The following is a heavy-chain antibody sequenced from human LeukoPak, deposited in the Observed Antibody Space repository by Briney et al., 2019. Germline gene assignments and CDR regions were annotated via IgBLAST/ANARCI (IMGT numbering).Heavy chain of an antibody. CDR3: ATGTTTMIRGVYYYYYGTDV. D-gene: IGHD3-10*01. V-gene: IGHV1-18*01. J-gene: IGHJ6*02. CDR2: ISGYNGNT. Sequence: ASVKVSCKAFGYTFTSYGISWMRQAPGQGLEWMGWISGYNGNTNYAQRVQGRIIMTTDPSTSTAYMELRSLRSDDTAVYYCATGTTTMIRGVYYYYYGTDVWGQGTTVTVSS. CDR1: GYTFTSYG.